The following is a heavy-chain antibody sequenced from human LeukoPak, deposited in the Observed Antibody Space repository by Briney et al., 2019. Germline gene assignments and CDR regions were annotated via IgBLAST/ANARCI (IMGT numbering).Heavy chain of an antibody. Sequence: GGSLRLSCAASGFTFSSYAMSWVRQAPGKGLEWVSSIGGGGTYTYYADSVKGRFTISKNNFKNTLYLQMNSLRAEDTAVYFCAKDIGYSDWALDYWGRGTLVTVSS. V-gene: IGHV3-23*01. D-gene: IGHD6-13*01. CDR1: GFTFSSYA. CDR3: AKDIGYSDWALDY. CDR2: IGGGGTYT. J-gene: IGHJ4*02.